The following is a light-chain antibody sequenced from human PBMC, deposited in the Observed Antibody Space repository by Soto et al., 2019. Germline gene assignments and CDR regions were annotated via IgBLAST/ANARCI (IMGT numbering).Light chain of an antibody. J-gene: IGLJ1*01. Sequence: QSMLSEPSCLSVCPGQSSTVSYPGTRSEVGGCNYVSWYQHHPGKAPKLVIYDVSNRPSGVSIRFSGSKSDNTASLTISGLQPEDEADYHCRSNTTSNTRQTVFGTGPHLTVL. CDR1: RSEVGGCNY. CDR3: RSNTTSNTRQTV. V-gene: IGLV2-14*03. CDR2: DVS.